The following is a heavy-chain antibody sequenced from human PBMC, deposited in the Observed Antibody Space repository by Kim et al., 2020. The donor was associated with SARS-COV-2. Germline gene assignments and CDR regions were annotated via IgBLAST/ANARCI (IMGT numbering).Heavy chain of an antibody. V-gene: IGHV4-59*08. J-gene: IGHJ6*03. Sequence: SETLSLTCTVSGGSISSYYWSWIRQPPGKGLEWIGYIYYSGSTNYNPSLKSRVTISVDTSKNQFSLKLSSVTAAETAVYYCAGTGGYAYYYYYYMDVWGKGTTVTVSS. D-gene: IGHD3-22*01. CDR3: AGTGGYAYYYYYYMDV. CDR2: IYYSGST. CDR1: GGSISSYY.